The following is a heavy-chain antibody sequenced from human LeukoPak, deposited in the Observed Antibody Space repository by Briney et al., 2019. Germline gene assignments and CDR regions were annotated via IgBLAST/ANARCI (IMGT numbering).Heavy chain of an antibody. Sequence: ASVKVSCKVSGYTLTELSMHWVRQAPGKGLEWMGGFDPEDGETIYAQKFQGRVTMTEDTSTDTAYMELSSLRSEDTAVYYCATDLMARGVSHPPDYWGQGTLDTVSS. CDR1: GYTLTELS. CDR2: FDPEDGET. CDR3: ATDLMARGVSHPPDY. V-gene: IGHV1-24*01. J-gene: IGHJ4*02. D-gene: IGHD3-10*01.